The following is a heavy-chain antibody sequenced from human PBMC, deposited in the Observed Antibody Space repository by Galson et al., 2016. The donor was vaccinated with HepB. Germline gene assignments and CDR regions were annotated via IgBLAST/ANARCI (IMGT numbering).Heavy chain of an antibody. D-gene: IGHD5-24*01. J-gene: IGHJ4*02. CDR2: ISSDGSNK. Sequence: SLRLSCAASGFTFSDYGMHWVRQAPGTGLVWVAVISSDGSNKSYVDSWKGRFTISRDNSKNTLYLQMNSLRAEDTAVYYCARVRDSNNWRVQPFDLWGQGTLVTVS. V-gene: IGHV3-30*03. CDR1: GFTFSDYG. CDR3: ARVRDSNNWRVQPFDL.